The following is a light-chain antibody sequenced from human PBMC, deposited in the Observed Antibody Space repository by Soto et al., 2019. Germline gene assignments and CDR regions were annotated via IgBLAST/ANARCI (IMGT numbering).Light chain of an antibody. Sequence: VLTQSPGTLSLSPGERATLSCRASQSVSNSYLAWYQQKPGQAPRLLIYGASSRATGIPDRFSGSGSGADFTLTISRLEPEDFAVYYCQQYGSVPLTFGGGTKVEIK. CDR2: GAS. CDR3: QQYGSVPLT. J-gene: IGKJ4*01. CDR1: QSVSNSY. V-gene: IGKV3-20*01.